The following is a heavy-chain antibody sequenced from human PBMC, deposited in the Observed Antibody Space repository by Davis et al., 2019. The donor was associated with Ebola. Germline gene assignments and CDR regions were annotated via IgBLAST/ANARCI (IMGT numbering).Heavy chain of an antibody. D-gene: IGHD5-18*01. Sequence: GESLKISCAASGFTFSDYYMSWIRQAPGKGLEWVSYISSSGSTIYYADSVKGRFTISRDNAKNSLYLQMNSLRAEDTAVYYCARVDTARGKDYWGQGTLVTVSS. V-gene: IGHV3-11*01. CDR1: GFTFSDYY. CDR2: ISSSGSTI. J-gene: IGHJ4*02. CDR3: ARVDTARGKDY.